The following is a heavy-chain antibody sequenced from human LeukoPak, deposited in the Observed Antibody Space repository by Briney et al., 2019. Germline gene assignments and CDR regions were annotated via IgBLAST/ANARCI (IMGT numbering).Heavy chain of an antibody. D-gene: IGHD2-2*01. CDR2: IIPIFGTA. Sequence: SVKVSCKASGGTFSSYAISWVRQAPGQGLEWMGGIIPIFGTANYAQKFQGRVTITADESTSTAYMELSSLRSEDTALYYCARGLIGGKYQLLGAAGRGAFDIWGQGTMVTVSS. J-gene: IGHJ3*02. CDR1: GGTFSSYA. V-gene: IGHV1-69*01. CDR3: ARGLIGGKYQLLGAAGRGAFDI.